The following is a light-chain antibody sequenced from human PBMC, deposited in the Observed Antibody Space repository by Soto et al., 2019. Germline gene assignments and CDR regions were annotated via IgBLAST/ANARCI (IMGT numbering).Light chain of an antibody. CDR3: CSYGGFSTFVI. V-gene: IGLV2-23*03. J-gene: IGLJ2*01. CDR2: EGS. CDR1: SSDVGAYNL. Sequence: QSALTQPASVSGSPGQSITISCTGTSSDVGAYNLVSWYQHHPGKAPKLLIFEGSKRPSGVSNRFSGSKSGNTASLTISGLQAEDEADYHCCSYGGFSTFVIFGGGTKHTVL.